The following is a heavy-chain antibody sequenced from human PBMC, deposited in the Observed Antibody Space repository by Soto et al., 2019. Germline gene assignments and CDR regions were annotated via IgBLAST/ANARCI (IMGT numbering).Heavy chain of an antibody. CDR2: IDPSDSRT. Sequence: EYLKITCNASGYPLTNNWISWVHQKPGQGLEWMGRIDPSDSRTKYNPSFEVHVTISIDKSINTAFLQWSSLRASYTAVYFCARRRAYSYDFDYWGQGTMVTVSS. CDR3: ARRRAYSYDFDY. V-gene: IGHV5-10-1*01. J-gene: IGHJ4*02. CDR1: GYPLTNNW. D-gene: IGHD5-18*01.